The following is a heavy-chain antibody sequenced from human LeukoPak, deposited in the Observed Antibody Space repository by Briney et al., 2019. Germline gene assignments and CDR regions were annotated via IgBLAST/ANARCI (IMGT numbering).Heavy chain of an antibody. Sequence: PSETLSLTCTVSGGSMTSHYWSWIRQSPGKGLEWIGYIYYSGFTNYNPSLKSRVTISVDTSKNRFSLKLSSVTAADMAVYFCARNHAFDIWGQGTVVTVSS. J-gene: IGHJ3*02. CDR1: GGSMTSHY. CDR2: IYYSGFT. CDR3: ARNHAFDI. V-gene: IGHV4-59*11.